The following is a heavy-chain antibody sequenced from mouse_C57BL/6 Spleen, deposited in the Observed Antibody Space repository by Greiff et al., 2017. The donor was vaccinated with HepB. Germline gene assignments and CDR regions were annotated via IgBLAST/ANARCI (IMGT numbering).Heavy chain of an antibody. D-gene: IGHD2-4*01. CDR1: GYTFTSYG. Sequence: VQLQQSGAELARPGASVKLSCKASGYTFTSYGISWVKQRTGQGLEWIGEIYPRSGNTYYNEKFKGKATLTADKSSSTAYMELRSLTSEDSAVYFCARGEDYDGRDAMDYWGKGTSVTVSS. CDR2: IYPRSGNT. J-gene: IGHJ4*01. V-gene: IGHV1-81*01. CDR3: ARGEDYDGRDAMDY.